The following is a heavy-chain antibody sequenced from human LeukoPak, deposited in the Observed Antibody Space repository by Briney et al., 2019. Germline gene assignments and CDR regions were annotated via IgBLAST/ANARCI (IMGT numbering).Heavy chain of an antibody. J-gene: IGHJ4*02. CDR2: IDHSGST. CDR1: GGSFSGYY. V-gene: IGHV4-34*01. CDR3: ARFRPYSFDY. Sequence: SETLSLTCAVYGGSFSGYYWSWIRQPPGKGLEWIGEIDHSGSTNYNPSLKSRVTISVDTSKNQFSLKLSSVTAADTAVYYCARFRPYSFDYWGQGTLVTVSS.